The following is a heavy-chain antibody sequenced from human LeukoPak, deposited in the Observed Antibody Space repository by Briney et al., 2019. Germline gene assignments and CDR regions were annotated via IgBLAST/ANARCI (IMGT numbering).Heavy chain of an antibody. CDR3: ARAPGYRPDNWFDP. CDR2: IYYSGST. V-gene: IGHV4-39*07. D-gene: IGHD2-2*03. J-gene: IGHJ5*02. CDR1: GGSISSSSYY. Sequence: QPSETLSLTCTVSGGSISSSSYYWGWIRQPPGKGLEWIGSIYYSGSTYYNPSLKSRVTISVDTSKNQFSLKLSSVTAADTAVYYCARAPGYRPDNWFDPWGQGTLVTVSS.